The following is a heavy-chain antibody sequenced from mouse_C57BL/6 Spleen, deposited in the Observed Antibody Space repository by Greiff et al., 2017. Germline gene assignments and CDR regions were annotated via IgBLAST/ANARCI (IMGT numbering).Heavy chain of an antibody. Sequence: QVQLQQPGAELVRPGSSVKLSCKASGYTFTSYWMHWVKQRPIQGLEWIGNIDPSDSETHYNQKFKDKATLTVDKSSSTAYMQLSSLTSEDSAVYYCARYGSSYGSWFAYWGQGTLVTVSA. CDR1: GYTFTSYW. CDR3: ARYGSSYGSWFAY. D-gene: IGHD1-1*01. J-gene: IGHJ3*01. V-gene: IGHV1-52*01. CDR2: IDPSDSET.